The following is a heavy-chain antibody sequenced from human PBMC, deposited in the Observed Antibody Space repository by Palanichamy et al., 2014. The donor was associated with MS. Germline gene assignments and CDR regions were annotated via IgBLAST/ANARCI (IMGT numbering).Heavy chain of an antibody. CDR1: GYTFTSYY. CDR2: INPSGGST. Sequence: QVQLVQSGAEVKKPGASVKVSCKASGYTFTSYYMHWVRQAPGQGLEWMGIINPSGGSTSYAQKFQGRVTMTRDTSTSTVYMELSSLRSEDTAVYYCARDGAYYDSSGYYSVFDYWGQGTLVTVSS. D-gene: IGHD3-22*01. V-gene: IGHV1-46*01. J-gene: IGHJ4*02. CDR3: ARDGAYYDSSGYYSVFDY.